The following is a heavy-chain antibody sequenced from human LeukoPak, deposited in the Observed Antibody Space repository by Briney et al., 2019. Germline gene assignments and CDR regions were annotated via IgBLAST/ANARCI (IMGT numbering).Heavy chain of an antibody. CDR3: ARRESTYQNYYYFYYMDV. CDR2: INWNGGST. J-gene: IGHJ6*03. V-gene: IGHV3-20*04. Sequence: GGSLRLSCAASGFTFDDYGMSWVRQAPGKGLEWVSGINWNGGSTDYADSVKGRFTISRDNTKNSLYLQMNSLRAEDTALYYCARRESTYQNYYYFYYMDVWGKGTTVTVSS. CDR1: GFTFDDYG.